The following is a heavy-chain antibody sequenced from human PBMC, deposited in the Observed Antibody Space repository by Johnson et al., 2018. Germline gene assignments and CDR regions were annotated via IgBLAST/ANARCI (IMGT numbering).Heavy chain of an antibody. Sequence: QVQLVQSGAEVKKPGSSVKVSCMASGVTISSNAISWVRQAPGQGLEWLGVIIPIFGTTFYAQQLQGRVTIIADESTKTASMELSSLRSEDTALYYCAIDMGSYYGFDIWGQGTMVTVFS. J-gene: IGHJ3*02. D-gene: IGHD3-10*01. CDR2: IIPIFGTT. CDR1: GVTISSNA. V-gene: IGHV1-69*12. CDR3: AIDMGSYYGFDI.